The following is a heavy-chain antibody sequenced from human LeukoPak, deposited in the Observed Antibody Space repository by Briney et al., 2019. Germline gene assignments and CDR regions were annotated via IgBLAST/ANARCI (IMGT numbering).Heavy chain of an antibody. J-gene: IGHJ4*02. V-gene: IGHV3-23*01. CDR2: ISGSGDST. CDR1: GFTFSNYA. Sequence: GGSLRLSCAASGFTFSNYAMSLSWVRQAPGKGLEWVSGISGSGDSTYYADSVKGRFTISRDNSKNTLYLQVNSLRAEDTAVYYCAKGGKWDVTPFDYWGQGTLVTVSS. D-gene: IGHD1-26*01. CDR3: AKGGKWDVTPFDY.